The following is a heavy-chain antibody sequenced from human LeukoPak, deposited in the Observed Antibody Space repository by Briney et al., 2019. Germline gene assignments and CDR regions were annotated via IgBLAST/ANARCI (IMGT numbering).Heavy chain of an antibody. D-gene: IGHD3-22*01. V-gene: IGHV4-39*01. CDR2: VSNSGST. J-gene: IGHJ4*02. CDR3: ARLSYDSSGYKYYFDY. Sequence: SETLSLTCTVPGGSISSSMLYWGWVRQPPGKGLEWVWSVSNSGSTYYNPSLNSRVTICVDTSKNQFSLKLSSVTAADTAVYYCARLSYDSSGYKYYFDYWGQGTLVTVSS. CDR1: GGSISSSMLY.